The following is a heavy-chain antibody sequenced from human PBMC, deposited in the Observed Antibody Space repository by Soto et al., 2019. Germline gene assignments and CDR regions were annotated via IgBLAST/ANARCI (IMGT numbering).Heavy chain of an antibody. CDR3: ARPARQDTVAGNY. V-gene: IGHV4-39*01. CDR2: IYYTGIT. CDR1: GGSISSSSYY. D-gene: IGHD6-19*01. J-gene: IGHJ4*02. Sequence: QLHLQESGPGLVKPSETLSLTCTVSGGSISSSSYYWGWIRQPPGKGLEWIGSIYYTGITHYNPSLKSRATISIDTSKHKFSLNLNSVTATDTAVYYCARPARQDTVAGNYWGQVTLVTVSS.